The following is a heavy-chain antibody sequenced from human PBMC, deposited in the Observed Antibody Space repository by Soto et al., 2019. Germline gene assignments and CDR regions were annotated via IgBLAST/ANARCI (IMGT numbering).Heavy chain of an antibody. V-gene: IGHV1-2*02. D-gene: IGHD3-3*01. CDR3: ARGGGVGVAGSAAFEM. CDR2: INPATGAA. Sequence: QLHLVQSGAVVKKPGASVTVSCSASGYPVTAYYMHWVRQAPGRGLEWMGGINPATGAAKYTQTFQGRVTLTRDTSTSTGFMELSGLTSADTAVFYCARGGGVGVAGSAAFEMWGQGTLVTVSS. CDR1: GYPVTAYY. J-gene: IGHJ3*02.